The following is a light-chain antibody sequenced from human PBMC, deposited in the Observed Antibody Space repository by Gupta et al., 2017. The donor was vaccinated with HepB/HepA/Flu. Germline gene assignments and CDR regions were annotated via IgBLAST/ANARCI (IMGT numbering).Light chain of an antibody. V-gene: IGKV4-1*01. J-gene: IGKJ4*01. CDR2: WAS. CDR3: QQYYSTPLT. CDR1: QSVLYSSNNKNY. Sequence: DIVMPQLPDSPAASLGERATINCKSSQSVLYSSNNKNYLAWYQQKPGQPPKLLIYWASTRESGVPDRFSGSGSGTDFTLTISILQAEDVAVYYCQQYYSTPLTFGGGTKVEIK.